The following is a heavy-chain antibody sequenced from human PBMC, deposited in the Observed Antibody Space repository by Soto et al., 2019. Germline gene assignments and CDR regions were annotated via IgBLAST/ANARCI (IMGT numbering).Heavy chain of an antibody. Sequence: SETLSLTCTVSGGSITSYYWSWIRQPPGKGLEWIGYIYYSESTKYNPSLRSRVTISEDTPKNQISLKLSSVTAADTAVYYCARDRGYYGSGRYYGMGVWGQGTTVTVSS. V-gene: IGHV4-59*01. CDR2: IYYSEST. D-gene: IGHD3-10*01. CDR1: GGSITSYY. CDR3: ARDRGYYGSGRYYGMGV. J-gene: IGHJ6*02.